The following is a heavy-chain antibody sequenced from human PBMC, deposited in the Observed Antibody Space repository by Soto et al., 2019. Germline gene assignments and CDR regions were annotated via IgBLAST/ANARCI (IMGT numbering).Heavy chain of an antibody. J-gene: IGHJ6*02. CDR1: GFTFSNFA. CDR2: ISGTDDYT. CDR3: TRNIVARSLSV. Sequence: GTLRLSWAASGFTFSNFAMTWVRQAPGEGLEWVASISGTDDYTYYAASVKGRSTISRDKARTTLFLHMNNLRADDTAVYYCTRNIVARSLSVWGQGTPVTVSS. D-gene: IGHD5-12*01. V-gene: IGHV3-23*01.